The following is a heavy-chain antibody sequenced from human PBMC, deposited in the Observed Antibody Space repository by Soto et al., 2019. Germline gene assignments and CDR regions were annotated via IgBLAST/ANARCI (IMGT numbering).Heavy chain of an antibody. Sequence: PGESLKISCQGSGNSFTASRIAWVRQLPGKGLEWMGIIYPGDSDTRYSPSFQGQVTISADKSISTAYLQWSSLKASDTAMYYCARLSEVYSWGQGTLVTVSS. V-gene: IGHV5-51*01. CDR2: IYPGDSDT. D-gene: IGHD1-20*01. CDR1: GNSFTASR. J-gene: IGHJ5*02. CDR3: ARLSEVYS.